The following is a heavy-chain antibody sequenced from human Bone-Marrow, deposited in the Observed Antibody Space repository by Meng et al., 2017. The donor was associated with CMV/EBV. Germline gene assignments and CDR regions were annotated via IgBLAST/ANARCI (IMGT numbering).Heavy chain of an antibody. V-gene: IGHV3-23*01. J-gene: IGHJ4*02. Sequence: GFTFSSYAMSWVRQAPGKGLEWVSAISASGVSTYYADSVEGRFIISRDNSKNTLDLQLNSLGAEDTAVYYCAKDRPPKSRSWGLDYWGQGTLVTVSS. CDR2: ISASGVST. CDR1: GFTFSSYA. CDR3: AKDRPPKSRSWGLDY. D-gene: IGHD6-13*01.